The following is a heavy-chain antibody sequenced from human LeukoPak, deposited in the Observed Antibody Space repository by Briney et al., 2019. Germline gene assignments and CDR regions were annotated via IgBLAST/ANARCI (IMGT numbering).Heavy chain of an antibody. CDR3: ARDRQIMITFGGVIVPRDFDY. Sequence: ASVKVSCKASGYTFTGYYMHWVRQAPGQGLEWMGWINPNSGGTNYAQKFQGRVTMTRDTSISTAYMELSRLRSDDTAVYYCARDRQIMITFGGVIVPRDFDYWGQGTLVTVSS. CDR1: GYTFTGYY. CDR2: INPNSGGT. J-gene: IGHJ4*02. V-gene: IGHV1-2*02. D-gene: IGHD3-16*02.